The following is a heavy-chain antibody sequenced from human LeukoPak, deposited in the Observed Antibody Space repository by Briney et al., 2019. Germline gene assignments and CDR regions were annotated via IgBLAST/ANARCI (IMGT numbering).Heavy chain of an antibody. J-gene: IGHJ4*02. D-gene: IGHD1-1*01. V-gene: IGHV4-59*08. Sequence: PSETLSLTCTVSGXSISSYYGSWIRQPPGKGLEWIVYISYSGSTNYNPSLESRVTISGDTSKNQFSLKLSSVTAADTAFYYCARQSRGTTARLFDYWGQGTLVTVSS. CDR1: GXSISSYY. CDR2: ISYSGST. CDR3: ARQSRGTTARLFDY.